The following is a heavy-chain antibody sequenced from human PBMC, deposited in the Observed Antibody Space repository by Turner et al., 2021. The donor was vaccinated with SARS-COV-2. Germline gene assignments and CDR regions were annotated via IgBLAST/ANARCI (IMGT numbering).Heavy chain of an antibody. CDR3: ARVDSYDSSGYYTDY. V-gene: IGHV1-69*06. J-gene: IGHJ4*02. D-gene: IGHD3-22*01. Sequence: QVQLVQSGAEVKKPGSSVKVSCKAAGGTCCSHAIYWVRQAPGQGLEWMGGIIPIFGTASYAQKFQGRVTITADKSTSTAYMELSSLRSEDTAVYYCARVDSYDSSGYYTDYWGQGTLVTVSS. CDR1: GGTCCSHA. CDR2: IIPIFGTA.